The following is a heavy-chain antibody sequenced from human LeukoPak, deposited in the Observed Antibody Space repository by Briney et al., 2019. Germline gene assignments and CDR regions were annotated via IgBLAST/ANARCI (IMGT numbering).Heavy chain of an antibody. CDR1: GFTVSSNY. J-gene: IGHJ3*02. CDR3: ARVSAVVAEGAFDI. D-gene: IGHD2-15*01. CDR2: IYSGGST. Sequence: PGGSLRLSCAASGFTVSSNYMSWVRQAPGKGLEWVSVIYSGGSTYYADSVKGRFTISRDNSKNTLYLQMNSLRAEDTAVYYCARVSAVVAEGAFDIWGQGTMVTVSS. V-gene: IGHV3-53*01.